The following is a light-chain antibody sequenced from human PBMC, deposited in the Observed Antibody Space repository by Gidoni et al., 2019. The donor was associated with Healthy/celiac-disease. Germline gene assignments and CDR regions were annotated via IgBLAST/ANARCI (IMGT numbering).Light chain of an antibody. CDR1: QDISNY. CDR2: DAS. Sequence: DFQMPSSPSSLSASVGDRVTITCQASQDISNYLNWYQQKPGKAPKLLIYDASNLETGVPSRFSGSGCGTDFTFFISSLQPEDIATYYCQQYDNLALTFGGGTKVEIK. V-gene: IGKV1-33*01. CDR3: QQYDNLALT. J-gene: IGKJ4*01.